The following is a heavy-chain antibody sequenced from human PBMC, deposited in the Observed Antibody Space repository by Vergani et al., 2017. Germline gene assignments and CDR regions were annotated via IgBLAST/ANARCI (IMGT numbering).Heavy chain of an antibody. D-gene: IGHD2/OR15-2a*01. V-gene: IGHV3-33*01. CDR1: GFIFKNHG. Sequence: QVQLEESGGGVVQPGTSLRLSCAASGFIFKNHGMQWVRQAPDKGLEWVALIWDDGSKKNYGDSMKGRFTISRDNSKDTLYLEMNSLRGEDSAVYYCVRHSWFRSCKSVNCSSWDYWGQGTPVTVSS. J-gene: IGHJ4*02. CDR3: VRHSWFRSCKSVNCSSWDY. CDR2: IWDDGSKK.